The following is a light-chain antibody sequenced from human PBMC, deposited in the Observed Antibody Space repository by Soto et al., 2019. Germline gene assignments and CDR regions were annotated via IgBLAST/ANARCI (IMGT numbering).Light chain of an antibody. J-gene: IGLJ3*02. Sequence: QSALTQPASVSGSPGQSITISCTGTSSDVGGYNYVSWYEQHPGKAPKLMIYDVSNRPSGVSNRFSGSKSGNTASLTIYGLQFEDEADYYCSSYTSSSTPRVFGGGTKLTVL. CDR1: SSDVGGYNY. CDR2: DVS. V-gene: IGLV2-14*01. CDR3: SSYTSSSTPRV.